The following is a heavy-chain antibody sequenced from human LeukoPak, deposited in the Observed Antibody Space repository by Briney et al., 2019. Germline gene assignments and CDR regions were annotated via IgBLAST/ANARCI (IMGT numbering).Heavy chain of an antibody. D-gene: IGHD2-2*01. CDR3: ARAQRVPRVDY. V-gene: IGHV4-59*01. CDR2: IYYSGST. CDR1: GGSISSYY. Sequence: SETLSLTCTVSGGSISSYYWSWIRQPTRKGLEWIGYIYYSGSTNYNPSLKSRVTISVDTSKNQFSLKLSSVTAADTDVYYCARAQRVPRVDYWGQGTLVTVSS. J-gene: IGHJ4*02.